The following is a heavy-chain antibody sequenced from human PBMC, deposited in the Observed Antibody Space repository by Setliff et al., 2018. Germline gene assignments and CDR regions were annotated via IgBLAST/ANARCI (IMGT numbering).Heavy chain of an antibody. CDR2: VFPNGAT. V-gene: IGHV4-4*08. CDR1: GDSMSGAS. CDR3: ARNSIGYYFDP. D-gene: IGHD3-22*01. J-gene: IGHJ5*02. Sequence: SETLSLTCTVSGDSMSGASIWSWIRQPPGKGLEFMGYVFPNGATKYDPSLKGRFTISRDNSKNTLYLQMIRLRAEDTAVYYCARNSIGYYFDPWGQGTLVTVSS.